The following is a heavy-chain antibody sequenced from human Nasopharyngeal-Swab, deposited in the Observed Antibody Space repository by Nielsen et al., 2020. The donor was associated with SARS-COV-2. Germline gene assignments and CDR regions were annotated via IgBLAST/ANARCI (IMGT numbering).Heavy chain of an antibody. CDR2: IRYDGSNK. J-gene: IGHJ6*03. Sequence: EGSLRLSCAASGFTFSSYGMHWVRQAPGKGLEWVAFIRYDGSNKYYADSVKGRFTISRDNSKNTLYLQMNSLRAEDTAVYYCAKDSMDTAMVYDYYYYYMDVWGKGTTVTVSS. CDR3: AKDSMDTAMVYDYYYYYMDV. V-gene: IGHV3-30*02. CDR1: GFTFSSYG. D-gene: IGHD5-18*01.